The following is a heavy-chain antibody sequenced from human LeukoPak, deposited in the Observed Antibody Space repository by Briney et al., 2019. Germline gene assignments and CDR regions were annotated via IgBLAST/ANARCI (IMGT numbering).Heavy chain of an antibody. J-gene: IGHJ4*02. V-gene: IGHV1-69*13. D-gene: IGHD3-22*01. CDR1: GYTFTSYG. CDR3: ASPTYYYDSSGYFTPFDY. CDR2: IIPIFGTA. Sequence: SVKVSCKASGYTFTSYGISWVRQAPGQGLEWMGGIIPIFGTANYAQKFQGRVTITADESTSTAYMELSSLRSEDTAVYYCASPTYYYDSSGYFTPFDYWGQGTLVTVSS.